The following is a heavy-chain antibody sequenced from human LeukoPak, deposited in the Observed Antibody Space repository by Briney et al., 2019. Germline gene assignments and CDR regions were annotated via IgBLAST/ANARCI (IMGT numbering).Heavy chain of an antibody. CDR1: GDTFSSDG. J-gene: IGHJ6*03. D-gene: IGHD6-13*01. CDR3: ATASSYYYYMDA. V-gene: IGHV1-18*01. CDR2: FGAHEGNT. Sequence: ASVKVSCTAAGDTFSSDGISRVRQAPGQGLEWMGWFGAHEGNTKYAQKLQGRVTMTTDTSTSTAYMELRSLRSDDTPVYYCATASSYYYYMDAWGKGTTGTVSS.